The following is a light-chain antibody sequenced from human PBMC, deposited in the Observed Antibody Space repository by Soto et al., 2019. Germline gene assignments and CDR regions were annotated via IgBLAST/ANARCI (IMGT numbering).Light chain of an antibody. CDR2: GAS. V-gene: IGKV3-15*01. Sequence: EIVMTQSPATLSVSPGEGATLSCRASQSVSSNLAWYQQKPGQTPRLLIYGASTRATGIPARFSGSASGTDFTLTISRLEPEDFAVYYCQQYNDWPPVTFGGGTKVDIK. J-gene: IGKJ4*01. CDR3: QQYNDWPPVT. CDR1: QSVSSN.